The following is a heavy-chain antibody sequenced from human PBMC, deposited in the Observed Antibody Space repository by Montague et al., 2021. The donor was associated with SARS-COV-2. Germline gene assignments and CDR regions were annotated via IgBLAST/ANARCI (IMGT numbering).Heavy chain of an antibody. CDR2: ISSGGETT. D-gene: IGHD3-10*01. J-gene: IGHJ6*02. V-gene: IGHV3-23*01. CDR3: AKGIYMRRGVSHGMDV. Sequence: SLRLSCAASGFRFDSYAMSWVRQAPGKGLEWLSAISSGGETTDYADSMKGRFTLSRDNSMNTLYLQMNRLRGEDTAVYYCAKGIYMRRGVSHGMDVWGQGTPVTAS. CDR1: GFRFDSYA.